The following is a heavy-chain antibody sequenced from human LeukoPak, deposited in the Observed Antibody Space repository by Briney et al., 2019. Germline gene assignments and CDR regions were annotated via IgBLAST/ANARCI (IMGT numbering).Heavy chain of an antibody. V-gene: IGHV4-4*07. J-gene: IGHJ4*02. CDR3: AREELRGPRAYCSSTSCFRGYFDY. Sequence: PSETLSLTCTVSGGSIRGYYWSWIRQITGKGLEWIGRIYTSGSANYNPSLKSRVTISVDTSRNQFSLKLSSVTAADTAVYYCAREELRGPRAYCSSTSCFRGYFDYWGQGTLVTVSS. D-gene: IGHD2-2*01. CDR2: IYTSGSA. CDR1: GGSIRGYY.